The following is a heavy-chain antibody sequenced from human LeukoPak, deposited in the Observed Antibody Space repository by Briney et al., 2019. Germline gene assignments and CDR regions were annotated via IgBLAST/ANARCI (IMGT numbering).Heavy chain of an antibody. CDR1: GFTFSTFA. D-gene: IGHD3-10*01. Sequence: PGGCLRLSCAASGFTFSTFAMSWVRQAPGKGLERVSVMKCSGGSGTYYADSVEGRFTISRDDSKNTLFLEMNSLRDEDTAVYYCARATNYGSGLTRNFDYWGQGTLVTVPS. CDR3: ARATNYGSGLTRNFDY. V-gene: IGHV3-23*01. J-gene: IGHJ4*02. CDR2: MKCSGGSGT.